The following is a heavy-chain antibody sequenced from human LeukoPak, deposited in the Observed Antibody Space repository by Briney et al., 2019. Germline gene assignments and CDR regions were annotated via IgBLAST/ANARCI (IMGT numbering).Heavy chain of an antibody. D-gene: IGHD1-26*01. J-gene: IGHJ4*02. CDR1: GFTFSSYA. Sequence: GGSLRLSCAASGFTFSSYAMSWVRQAPGKGLEWVSAISGSGGSTYYADSVKGRFTISRDNSKNTLYLQMNSLRAEDTAVYYCAKATYSGSFPYLDYWGLGTLVTVSS. V-gene: IGHV3-23*01. CDR3: AKATYSGSFPYLDY. CDR2: ISGSGGST.